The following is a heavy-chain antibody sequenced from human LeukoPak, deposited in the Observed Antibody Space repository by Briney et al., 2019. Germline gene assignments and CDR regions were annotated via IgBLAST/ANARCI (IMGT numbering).Heavy chain of an antibody. V-gene: IGHV3-7*01. CDR1: GFTFDSSW. Sequence: PGGSLRLSCAASGFTFDSSWMTWVRQAPGKGLEWVANIIQDGSERYYVDSAKGRFTISNGNARNSLFPQMNSLRVEDTAVYYCAGGRAAGYWGQGTLVSVSS. CDR2: IIQDGSER. CDR3: AGGRAAGY. D-gene: IGHD2-15*01. J-gene: IGHJ4*02.